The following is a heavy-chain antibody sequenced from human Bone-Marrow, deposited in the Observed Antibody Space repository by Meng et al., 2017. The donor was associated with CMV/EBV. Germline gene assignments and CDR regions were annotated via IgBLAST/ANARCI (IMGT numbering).Heavy chain of an antibody. Sequence: SETLSLTCAVYGGSFSGYYWSWIRQPPGKGLEWIGEINHSGSTNYNPSLKSRVNISVDTSKNQFPRKLSSVTAADTAVYYCAGGRRTSPSIDYWGQGTLVTVSS. CDR1: GGSFSGYY. V-gene: IGHV4-34*01. CDR2: INHSGST. J-gene: IGHJ4*02. CDR3: AGGRRTSPSIDY.